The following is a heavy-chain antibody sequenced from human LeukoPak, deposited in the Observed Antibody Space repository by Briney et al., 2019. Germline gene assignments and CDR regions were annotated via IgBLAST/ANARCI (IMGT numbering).Heavy chain of an antibody. J-gene: IGHJ3*02. CDR1: GFTFSSYS. CDR3: AKESLPSSGWYGGAFDI. D-gene: IGHD6-19*01. CDR2: ISSSSSTI. Sequence: GGSLRLSCAASGFTFSSYSMNWVRQAPGKGLEWVSYISSSSSTIYYADSVKGRFTISRDNSKNTLYLQMNSLRAEDTAVYYCAKESLPSSGWYGGAFDIWGQGTMVTVSS. V-gene: IGHV3-48*01.